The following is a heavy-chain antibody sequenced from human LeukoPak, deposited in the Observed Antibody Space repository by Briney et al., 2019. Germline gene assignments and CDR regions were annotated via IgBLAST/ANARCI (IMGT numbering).Heavy chain of an antibody. J-gene: IGHJ6*03. D-gene: IGHD3-9*01. Sequence: GGSLRLSCAASGFTFSSYNMNWVRQAPGKGLEWVSYISSSSVTIYYADSVRGRFTVSRDNAKNSLYLQMNSLRAEDTAAYYCARDYLTRNYYYMDVWGKGTTVTVSS. CDR2: ISSSSVTI. V-gene: IGHV3-48*01. CDR3: ARDYLTRNYYYMDV. CDR1: GFTFSSYN.